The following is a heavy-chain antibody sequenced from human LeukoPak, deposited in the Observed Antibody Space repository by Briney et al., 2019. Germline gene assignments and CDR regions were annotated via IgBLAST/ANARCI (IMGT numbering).Heavy chain of an antibody. V-gene: IGHV4-39*07. CDR2: IYYSGST. CDR3: ARGIRGQQLAHYYYYMDV. Sequence: GSLRLSCAASGFTFSSYAMSWVRQAPGKGLEWIGSIYYSGSTYYNPSLKSRVTIPVDTSKNQFSLKLSSVTAADTAVYYCARGIRGQQLAHYYYYMDVWGKGTTVAVS. D-gene: IGHD6-13*01. CDR1: GFTFSSYA. J-gene: IGHJ6*03.